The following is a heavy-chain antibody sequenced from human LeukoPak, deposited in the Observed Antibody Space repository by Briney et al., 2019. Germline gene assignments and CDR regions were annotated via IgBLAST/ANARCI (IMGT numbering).Heavy chain of an antibody. V-gene: IGHV3-48*01. CDR2: ISGSSDII. CDR3: ARDQGGGTFDF. J-gene: IGHJ3*01. CDR1: GFTFSNYY. Sequence: GGSLRLSCAASGFTFSNYYMNWVRQAPGKGLEWVSYISGSSDIISYADSVKGRVAISRDNAKNSLYLQMHSLRAEDTAIYHCARDQGGGTFDFWGQGTMVTVSS. D-gene: IGHD3-16*01.